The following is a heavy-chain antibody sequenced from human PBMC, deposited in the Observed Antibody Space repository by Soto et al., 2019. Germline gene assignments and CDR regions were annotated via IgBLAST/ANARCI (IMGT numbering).Heavy chain of an antibody. CDR2: IGTAGDT. Sequence: PGGSLRLSCAASGFTFSSYDMHWVRQATGKGLEWVSAIGTAGDTYYPGSVKGRFTISRENAKNSLYLQMNSLRAEDTAAYYCAREIAAAGLDYWGQGTLVTVSS. J-gene: IGHJ4*02. CDR1: GFTFSSYD. V-gene: IGHV3-13*01. CDR3: AREIAAAGLDY. D-gene: IGHD6-13*01.